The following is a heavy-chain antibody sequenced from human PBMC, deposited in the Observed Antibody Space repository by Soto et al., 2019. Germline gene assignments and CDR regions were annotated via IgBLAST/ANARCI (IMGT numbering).Heavy chain of an antibody. Sequence: SVKVSCKASGGTFSSYAISWVRQAPGQGLEWMGGIIPIFGTANYAQKFQGRVTITADKSTSTAYMELSSLRSEDTAVYYCARLIPGSYDAFDIWGQGTMVTVSS. CDR2: IIPIFGTA. V-gene: IGHV1-69*06. D-gene: IGHD6-19*01. CDR3: ARLIPGSYDAFDI. CDR1: GGTFSSYA. J-gene: IGHJ3*02.